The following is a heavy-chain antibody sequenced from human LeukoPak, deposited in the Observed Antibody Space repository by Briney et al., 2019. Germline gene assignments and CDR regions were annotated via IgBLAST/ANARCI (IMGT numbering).Heavy chain of an antibody. CDR3: ASDGGSAMVV. J-gene: IGHJ6*02. Sequence: GGSLRLSCSASGSAFSRSWIHWVRQAPGKGLVWVSHINNDASRTTYADSVRGRFIISRDNAKYTVSLQMNSLRAEDTAVYYCASDGGSAMVVWGQGTTVTVSS. CDR1: GSAFSRSW. D-gene: IGHD3-3*01. V-gene: IGHV3-74*01. CDR2: INNDASRT.